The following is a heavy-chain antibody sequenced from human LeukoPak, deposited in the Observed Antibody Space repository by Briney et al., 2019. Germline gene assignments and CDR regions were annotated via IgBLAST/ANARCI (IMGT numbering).Heavy chain of an antibody. J-gene: IGHJ6*03. Sequence: GASVKFFSKASGYTFTSYDINWVRRATGQGLEWMGWMNPNSGNTGYAQKFQGRVTMTRNTSISTAYMELSSLRSEDTAVYFCARKGPANNYYYYMDVWGKGTTVTVSS. CDR2: MNPNSGNT. CDR3: ARKGPANNYYYYMDV. D-gene: IGHD2-2*01. V-gene: IGHV1-8*01. CDR1: GYTFTSYD.